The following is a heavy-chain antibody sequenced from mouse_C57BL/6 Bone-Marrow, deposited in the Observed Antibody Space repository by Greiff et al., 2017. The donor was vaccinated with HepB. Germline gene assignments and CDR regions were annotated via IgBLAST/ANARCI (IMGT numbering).Heavy chain of an antibody. D-gene: IGHD2-4*01. J-gene: IGHJ3*01. CDR1: GYTFTDYN. V-gene: IGHV1-22*01. CDR2: INPNNGGT. Sequence: VQLKQSGPELVKPGASVKMSCKASGYTFTDYNMHWVKQSHGKSLEWIGYINPNNGGTSYNQKFKGKATLTVNKSSSTAYMELRSLTSEDSAVYYCASDEGLRRFAYGGQGTRVTVSA. CDR3: ASDEGLRRFAY.